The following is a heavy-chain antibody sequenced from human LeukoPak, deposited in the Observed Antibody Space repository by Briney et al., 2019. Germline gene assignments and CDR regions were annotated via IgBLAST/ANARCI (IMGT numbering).Heavy chain of an antibody. CDR3: ARDATYYYGSGSFYRWAYWFDP. Sequence: GGSLRLSCAASGFTFSDYYMSWIRQVPGKGLEWVSYISSSGTTIYYADSVKGRFTISRDNAKNSLYLQMNSLRAEDTALYYCARDATYYYGSGSFYRWAYWFDPWGQGTLVTVSS. D-gene: IGHD3-10*01. J-gene: IGHJ5*02. CDR2: ISSSGTTI. V-gene: IGHV3-11*01. CDR1: GFTFSDYY.